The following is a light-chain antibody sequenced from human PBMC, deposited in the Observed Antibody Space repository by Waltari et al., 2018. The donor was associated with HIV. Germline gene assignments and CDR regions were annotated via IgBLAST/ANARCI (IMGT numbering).Light chain of an antibody. CDR2: EGT. J-gene: IGLJ3*02. V-gene: IGLV2-23*01. Sequence: QSALTQPAHVSGSPGQSITIPCTGTSSDVRSYQFVSWYQQHPGKAPKFMIYEGTKRPLGVSKRFSGSKSGNTSSLTISGLQAEDEADYHCCSYAGNNTLVFGGGTKLTVI. CDR3: CSYAGNNTLV. CDR1: SSDVRSYQF.